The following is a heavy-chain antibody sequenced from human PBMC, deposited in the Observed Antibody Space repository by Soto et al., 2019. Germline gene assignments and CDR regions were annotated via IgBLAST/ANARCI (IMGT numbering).Heavy chain of an antibody. D-gene: IGHD2-2*01. V-gene: IGHV4-34*01. CDR3: ARGSNVVVPAAMDRYYYYMDV. CDR2: INHSGST. CDR1: GGSFSGYY. J-gene: IGHJ6*03. Sequence: SETLSLTCAVYGGSFSGYYWSWIRQPPGKGLKWIGEINHSGSTNYNPSLKSRVTISVDTSKNQFSLKLSSVTAADTAVYYCARGSNVVVPAAMDRYYYYMDVWGKGTTVTVSS.